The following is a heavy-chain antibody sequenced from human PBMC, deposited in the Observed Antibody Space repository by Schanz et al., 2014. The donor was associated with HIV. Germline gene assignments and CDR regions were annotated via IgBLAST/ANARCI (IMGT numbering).Heavy chain of an antibody. CDR1: GYTFISYG. CDR3: ARGRYYGSEFDY. V-gene: IGHV1-8*02. D-gene: IGHD3-10*01. Sequence: QVQLVQSGPEVKKPGASVKVSCKASGYTFISYGINWVRQATGQGLEWMGWMNPNSGNTGYAQKFQGRVTMTRNTAISTAYMELSSLRSEDTAFYYCARGRYYGSEFDYWGQGTLVTVSS. CDR2: MNPNSGNT. J-gene: IGHJ4*02.